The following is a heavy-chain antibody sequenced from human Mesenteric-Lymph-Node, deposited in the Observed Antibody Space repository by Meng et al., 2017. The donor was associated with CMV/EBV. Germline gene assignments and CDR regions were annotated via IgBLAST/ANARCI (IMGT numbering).Heavy chain of an antibody. CDR2: ITYDGSPQ. J-gene: IGHJ4*02. V-gene: IGHV3-30*03. CDR3: ARNYISGSIDY. D-gene: IGHD3-10*01. CDR1: GFSFSIYG. Sequence: GESLKISCAASGFSFSIYGMHWVRQAPGKGLDWVAFITYDGSPQYYADSLKGRFTISRGNSKNTLYLQMNSLRAEDTALYYCARNYISGSIDYWGQGTLVTVSS.